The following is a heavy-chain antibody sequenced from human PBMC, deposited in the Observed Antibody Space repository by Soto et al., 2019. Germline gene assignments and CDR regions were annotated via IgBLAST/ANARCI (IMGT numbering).Heavy chain of an antibody. Sequence: GSPRLSCAASGFTFSSYWMSWVRQAPGKGLEWVSSISRSAGNTYYADSVKGRFTISRDNAKNSMYLQMNSLRAEDTAVYYCARDQVPGLDAFDIWGQGTMVT. CDR1: GFTFSSYW. J-gene: IGHJ3*02. CDR2: ISRSAGNT. CDR3: ARDQVPGLDAFDI. V-gene: IGHV3-21*01.